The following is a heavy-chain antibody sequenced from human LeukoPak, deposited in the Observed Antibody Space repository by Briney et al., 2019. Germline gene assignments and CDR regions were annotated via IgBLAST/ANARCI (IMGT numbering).Heavy chain of an antibody. CDR2: ISSSSSYI. J-gene: IGHJ4*02. CDR3: ASGSARYSYLHYKGFDY. Sequence: PGGSLRLSCAASGFTFRSYSMNWVRQAPGKGLEWVSSISSSSSYIYYADSVKGRFTISRDNAKNSLYLQMNSLRAEDTAVYYCASGSARYSYLHYKGFDYWGQGTLVTVSS. D-gene: IGHD5-18*01. V-gene: IGHV3-21*06. CDR1: GFTFRSYS.